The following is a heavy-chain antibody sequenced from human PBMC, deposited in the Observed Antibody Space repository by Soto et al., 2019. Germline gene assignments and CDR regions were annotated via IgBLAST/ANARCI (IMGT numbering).Heavy chain of an antibody. V-gene: IGHV3-23*01. CDR1: GFTFRNYA. CDR3: AKDGSGAYVGRPFDY. D-gene: IGHD4-17*01. CDR2: ISASGGST. J-gene: IGHJ4*01. Sequence: EVQLLESGGGLVQPGGSLRLSCTASGFTFRNYAMTWVRQAPGKGLEWVSSISASGGSTYYADFVKGRFTISRDKSKNPLYLYMNSLRADDTAIYYCAKDGSGAYVGRPFDYWGQGNLVTVSS.